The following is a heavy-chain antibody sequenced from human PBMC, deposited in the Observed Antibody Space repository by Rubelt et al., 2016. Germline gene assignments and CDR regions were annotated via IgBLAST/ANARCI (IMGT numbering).Heavy chain of an antibody. CDR1: GFTSNYA. CDR2: ISYDGSDE. CDR3: VFDF. Sequence: VQLVESGGGLVQPGGSLRLSCAASGFTSNYAMHWVRQAPGKGLEWVAVISYDGSDEYYADSVKGRFTISSGNSKNMLDLQMNGLRAEDTALYYCVFDFWGQGTRVTVSS. V-gene: IGHV3-30*04. J-gene: IGHJ4*02.